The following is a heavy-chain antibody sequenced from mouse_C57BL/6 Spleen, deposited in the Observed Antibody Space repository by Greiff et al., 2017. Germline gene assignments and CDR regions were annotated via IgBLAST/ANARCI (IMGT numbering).Heavy chain of an antibody. CDR3: ARHEDYYGSRAGWYFDV. D-gene: IGHD1-1*01. CDR2: FYPGSGSI. CDR1: GYTFTEYT. Sequence: QVQLQQSGAELVKPGASVKLSCKASGYTFTEYTIHWVKQRSGQGLEWIGWFYPGSGSIKYNEKFKDKATLTADKSSSTVYMELSRLTSEDSAVYFCARHEDYYGSRAGWYFDVWGTGTTVTVSS. V-gene: IGHV1-62-2*01. J-gene: IGHJ1*03.